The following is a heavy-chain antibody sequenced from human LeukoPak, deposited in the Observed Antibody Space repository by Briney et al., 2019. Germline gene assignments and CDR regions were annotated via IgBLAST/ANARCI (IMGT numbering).Heavy chain of an antibody. Sequence: PGGSLRLSCVASGFTFSSYVMSWVRQAPGKGLEWVSAISGSGGSTYYADSVKGRFTISRDNAKNSLYLQMNSLRAEDTAVYYCARSLVIDYWGQGTLVTVSS. J-gene: IGHJ4*02. CDR3: ARSLVIDY. V-gene: IGHV3-23*01. D-gene: IGHD3-22*01. CDR2: ISGSGGST. CDR1: GFTFSSYV.